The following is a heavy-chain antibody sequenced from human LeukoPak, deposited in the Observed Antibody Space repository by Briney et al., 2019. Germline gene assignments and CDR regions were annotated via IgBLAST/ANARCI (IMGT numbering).Heavy chain of an antibody. CDR1: GFTFRSSA. V-gene: IGHV3-23*01. CDR3: AKVGIVVVPAASYYFDY. CDR2: ISGSGGST. Sequence: GGSLRLSCAASGFTFRSSAMGWVRQPPGKGLEWVSAISGSGGSTYYADSVKGRFTISRDNSKNTLYLQMNSLRAEDTAVYYCAKVGIVVVPAASYYFDYWGQGTLVTVSS. D-gene: IGHD2-2*01. J-gene: IGHJ4*02.